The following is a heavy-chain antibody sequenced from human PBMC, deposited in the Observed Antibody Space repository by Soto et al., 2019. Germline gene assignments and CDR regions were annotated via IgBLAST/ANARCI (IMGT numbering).Heavy chain of an antibody. Sequence: AAVKVSCKASGYTFRVYSITWVRQAPGQGLEWMGRISGYNGNTNYARTLRGRLTLTTDTSTSTAYMELRSLTSDDTAVYYCARDVFCGGALVFYYLDVWGQGPTVTVSS. CDR2: ISGYNGNT. J-gene: IGHJ6*02. D-gene: IGHD3-10*01. CDR1: GYTFRVYS. CDR3: ARDVFCGGALVFYYLDV. V-gene: IGHV1-18*04.